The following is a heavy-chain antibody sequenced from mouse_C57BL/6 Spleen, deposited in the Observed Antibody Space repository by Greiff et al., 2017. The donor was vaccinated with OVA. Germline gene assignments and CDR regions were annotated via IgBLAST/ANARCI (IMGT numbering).Heavy chain of an antibody. CDR1: GYTFTDYN. CDR3: ASVLLRDYFDY. D-gene: IGHD1-1*01. CDR2: INPNNGGT. V-gene: IGHV1-22*01. J-gene: IGHJ2*01. Sequence: VQLQQSGPELVKPGASVKMSCKASGYTFTDYNMHWVKQSHGKSLEWIGYINPNNGGTSYNQKFKGKATLTVNKSSSTAYMELRSLTSEDSAVYYCASVLLRDYFDYWGQGTTLTVSS.